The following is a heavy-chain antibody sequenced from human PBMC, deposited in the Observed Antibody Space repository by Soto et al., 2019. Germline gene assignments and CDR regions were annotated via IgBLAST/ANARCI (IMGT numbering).Heavy chain of an antibody. D-gene: IGHD4-17*01. CDR1: GFTFSSYD. Sequence: EVQLVESGGGLVQPGGSLRLSCAASGFTFSSYDMHWVRQATGKGLEWVSAIGTAGDTYYPGSVKGRFTISRENAKNSLYLQMNSLRAGDTAVYYCARMNYGDPNYFDYWGQGTLVTVSS. J-gene: IGHJ4*02. CDR3: ARMNYGDPNYFDY. V-gene: IGHV3-13*01. CDR2: IGTAGDT.